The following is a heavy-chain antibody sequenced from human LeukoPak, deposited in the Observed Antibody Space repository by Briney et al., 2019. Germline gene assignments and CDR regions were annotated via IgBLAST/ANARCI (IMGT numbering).Heavy chain of an antibody. J-gene: IGHJ4*02. D-gene: IGHD6-19*01. CDR3: AKDNRRHYTSGPNPDSLH. Sequence: GGSLRLSCAGPGFIFNNYAMHWVRQPPGKGLEWVSGISWNSGSIDYADSVKGRYTISRDNAKNSLYLQMNSLRVEDTAFYYCAKDNRRHYTSGPNPDSLHWGQGALVTVSS. V-gene: IGHV3-9*01. CDR2: ISWNSGSI. CDR1: GFIFNNYA.